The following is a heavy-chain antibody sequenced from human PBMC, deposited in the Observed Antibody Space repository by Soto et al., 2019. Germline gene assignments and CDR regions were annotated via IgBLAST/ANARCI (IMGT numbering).Heavy chain of an antibody. CDR2: MSHSGGT. J-gene: IGHJ5*02. CDR1: GGFVSSGSYY. D-gene: IGHD6-19*01. Sequence: SETLSLTCAVYGGFVSSGSYYCSWIRQPPGKGLEWIGEMSHSGGTHYNPSLKSRVTISVDTSKNQFSLKLSSVTAADTAVYYCARGRIAVAWNNWFDPWGQGTLVTVSS. V-gene: IGHV4-61*01. CDR3: ARGRIAVAWNNWFDP.